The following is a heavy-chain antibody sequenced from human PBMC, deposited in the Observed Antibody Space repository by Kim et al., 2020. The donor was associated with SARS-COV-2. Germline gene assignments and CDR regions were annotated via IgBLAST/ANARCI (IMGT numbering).Heavy chain of an antibody. V-gene: IGHV3-23*01. D-gene: IGHD3-10*01. CDR1: GFTFSSYA. CDR2: ISGSGGST. J-gene: IGHJ3*02. Sequence: GGSLRLSCAASGFTFSSYAMSWVRQAPGKGLEWVSAISGSGGSTYYADSVKGRFTISRDNSKNTLYLQMNSLRAEDTAVYYCAKVGGLYGSGSSEVDAFDIWGQGTMVTVSS. CDR3: AKVGGLYGSGSSEVDAFDI.